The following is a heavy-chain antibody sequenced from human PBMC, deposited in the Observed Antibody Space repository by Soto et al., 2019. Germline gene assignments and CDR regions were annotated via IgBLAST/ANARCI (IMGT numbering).Heavy chain of an antibody. CDR1: GYIFTSQG. D-gene: IGHD1-7*01. J-gene: IGHJ4*02. CDR2: ISTYNGNP. V-gene: IGHV1-18*01. CDR3: ARGRTRALDY. Sequence: QIQRVQSGAEVKKPGASVKVSCKASGYIFTSQGISWVRQAPGQGLGWMGWISTYNGNPNYVQKLQGRVTMTTNTSTTTAFLELMSLTADDTAVYYCARGRTRALDYWGQGTPVIVSS.